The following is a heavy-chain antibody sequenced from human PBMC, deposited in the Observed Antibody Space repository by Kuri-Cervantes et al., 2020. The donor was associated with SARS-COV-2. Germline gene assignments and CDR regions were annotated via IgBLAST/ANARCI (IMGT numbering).Heavy chain of an antibody. CDR2: INPNSGGT. V-gene: IGHV1-2*04. CDR1: GYSFNDYY. D-gene: IGHD3-10*01. J-gene: IGHJ4*02. Sequence: ASVKVSCKASGYSFNDYYIYWVRQAPGQGLEWMGWINPNSGGTNYAQKFQGWVTMTRDTSLSISYMELSRLTSDDTAVYYCARGEGSRGLMVVLGWRGARRLDFWGQGTLVTVSS. CDR3: ARGEGSRGLMVVLGWRGARRLDF.